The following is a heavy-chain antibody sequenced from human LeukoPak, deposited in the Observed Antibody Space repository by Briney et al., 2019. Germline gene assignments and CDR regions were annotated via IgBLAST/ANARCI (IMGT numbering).Heavy chain of an antibody. Sequence: GASVKVSCKASGYTFTSYSMNWVRQAPGQGLEWMGWINPNSGGTNYAQKFQGRVTMTRDTSISTAYMELSRLRSDDTAVYYCARGSSGMATVTTVDYYYMDVWGKGTTVTISS. CDR3: ARGSSGMATVTTVDYYYMDV. CDR2: INPNSGGT. D-gene: IGHD4-17*01. CDR1: GYTFTSYS. V-gene: IGHV1-2*02. J-gene: IGHJ6*03.